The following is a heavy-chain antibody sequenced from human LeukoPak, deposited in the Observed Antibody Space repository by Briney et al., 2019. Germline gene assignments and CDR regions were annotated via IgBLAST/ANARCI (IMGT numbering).Heavy chain of an antibody. CDR1: GYTFTGSY. Sequence: ASVKVSCKAPGYTFTGSYMHWVRQAPGQGLEWMGWINPNRGGTNYAKKFQGRVTMTRDTTISTAYMELSRLRYDDTAVYYCARAVGQWLDYYFDYWGQGTLVTVSS. CDR2: INPNRGGT. J-gene: IGHJ4*02. CDR3: ARAVGQWLDYYFDY. V-gene: IGHV1-2*02. D-gene: IGHD6-19*01.